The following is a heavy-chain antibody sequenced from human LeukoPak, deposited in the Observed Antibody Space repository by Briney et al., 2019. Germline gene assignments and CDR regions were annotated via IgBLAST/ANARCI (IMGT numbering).Heavy chain of an antibody. V-gene: IGHV4-39*01. D-gene: IGHD6-6*01. Sequence: SQTLSLTCTVSGGSISSGSYYWSWIRQPPGKGLEWIGSIYHSGSTYYNPSLKSRVTISVDTSKNQFSLKLSSVTAADTAVYYCARHVAARLDYWGQGTLVTVSS. CDR1: GGSISSGSYY. J-gene: IGHJ4*02. CDR2: IYHSGST. CDR3: ARHVAARLDY.